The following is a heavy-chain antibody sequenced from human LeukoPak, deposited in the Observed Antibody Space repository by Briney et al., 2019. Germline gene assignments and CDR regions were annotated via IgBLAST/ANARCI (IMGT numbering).Heavy chain of an antibody. CDR1: GGSISSYS. J-gene: IGHJ4*02. CDR2: IYSSGST. CDR3: ARRYGSGDYFDY. Sequence: SESLSLTCTVSGGSISSYSWSWIRQPPGKGLKWIGYIYSSGSTNYNPSLKSRVTISVDTSKNQFSLNLSSVTAADTAVYYCARRYGSGDYFDYWGQGTLVTVSS. V-gene: IGHV4-59*01. D-gene: IGHD3-10*01.